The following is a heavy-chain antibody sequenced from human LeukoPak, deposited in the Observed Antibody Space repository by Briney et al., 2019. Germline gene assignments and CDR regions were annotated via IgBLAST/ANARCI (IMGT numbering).Heavy chain of an antibody. CDR1: GFTFSTYA. D-gene: IGHD3-3*01. Sequence: PGGSLRLSCAASGFTFSTYAMHWVRQAPGKGLEWVAIISSDENTKYYADSVRGRFTVSRDNSKNTLYLQMNSLSGNDTAVYYCACSAGGNDFWSGYLDYWGQGSLVTVSS. CDR3: ACSAGGNDFWSGYLDY. CDR2: ISSDENTK. J-gene: IGHJ4*02. V-gene: IGHV3-30*04.